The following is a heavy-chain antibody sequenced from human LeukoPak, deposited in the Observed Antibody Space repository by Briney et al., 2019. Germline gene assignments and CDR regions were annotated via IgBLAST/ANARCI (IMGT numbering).Heavy chain of an antibody. CDR2: ISWDGGYT. Sequence: PGGSLRLSCAASGFTFDDYAMHWVRQAPGKGLEWVSLISWDGGYTYYADSVKGRFTISRDNSKNSLYLQMNSLRAEDTALYCAKGHGQLVRYYFDYWGQGTLVTVSS. V-gene: IGHV3-43D*03. CDR3: AKGHGQLVRYYFDY. J-gene: IGHJ4*02. D-gene: IGHD6-6*01. CDR1: GFTFDDYA.